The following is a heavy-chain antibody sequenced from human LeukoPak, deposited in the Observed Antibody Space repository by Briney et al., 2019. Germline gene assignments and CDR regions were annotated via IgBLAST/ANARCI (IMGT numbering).Heavy chain of an antibody. CDR3: ERVYKYQLLKRSGWFDS. V-gene: IGHV4-34*01. CDR1: GLSFSGYY. J-gene: IGHJ5*01. D-gene: IGHD2-2*01. Sequence: WETLSLTCAAYGLSFSGYYWSWIRQPPGKGLEWIGEINHSGSTDNNPSLKSRVAISVDTSKNQFSLKLSSVTAADTAVYYCERVYKYQLLKRSGWFDSWGQGTLVTVSS. CDR2: INHSGST.